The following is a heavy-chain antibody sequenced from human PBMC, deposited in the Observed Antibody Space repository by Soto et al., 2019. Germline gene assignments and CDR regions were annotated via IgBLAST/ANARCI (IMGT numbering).Heavy chain of an antibody. CDR3: ARGRRRFLEWLYYYYYYMDV. D-gene: IGHD3-3*01. CDR1: GGSFSGYY. CDR2: INHSGST. J-gene: IGHJ6*03. V-gene: IGHV4-34*01. Sequence: SETLSLTCAVYGGSFSGYYWSWIRQPPGKGLEWIGEINHSGSTNYNPSLKSRVTISVDTSKNQFSLKLSSVTAADTAVYYCARGRRRFLEWLYYYYYYMDVWGKGTTVTVSS.